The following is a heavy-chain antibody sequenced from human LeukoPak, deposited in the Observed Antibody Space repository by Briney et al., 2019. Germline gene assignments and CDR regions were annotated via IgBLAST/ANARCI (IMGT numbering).Heavy chain of an antibody. CDR3: ARQGGYYDSSGPHDY. CDR2: ISAYNGNT. D-gene: IGHD3-22*01. J-gene: IGHJ4*02. Sequence: ASVKVSCKASGGTFSSYAISWVRQAPGQGLEWMGWISAYNGNTNYAQKLQGRVTMTTDTYTSTAYMELRSLRSDDTAMYYCARQGGYYDSSGPHDYWGQGTLVTVSS. V-gene: IGHV1-18*01. CDR1: GGTFSSYA.